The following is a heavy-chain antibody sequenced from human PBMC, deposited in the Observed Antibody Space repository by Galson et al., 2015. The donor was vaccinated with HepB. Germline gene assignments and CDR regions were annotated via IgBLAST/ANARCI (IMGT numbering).Heavy chain of an antibody. J-gene: IGHJ5*02. V-gene: IGHV3-33*01. CDR2: IKYDGSKV. D-gene: IGHD2-8*02. CDR3: TTDVYYSTYWSWLDP. Sequence: SLRLSCAVSGFTFSVYGMHRVRQVPGKGLEWVAQIKYDGSKVDYRDSVKDRFIISRDNAKNSVTLQMNSLKTEDTAVYYCTTDVYYSTYWSWLDPWGQGTLVTVSS. CDR1: GFTFSVYG.